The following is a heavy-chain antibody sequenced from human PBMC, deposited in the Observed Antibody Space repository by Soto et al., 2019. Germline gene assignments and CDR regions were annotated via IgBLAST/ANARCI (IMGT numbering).Heavy chain of an antibody. CDR2: IYYSGST. Sequence: SETLSLTCTVSDGSISSGGYYWSWIRQHPGKGLEWIGYIYYSGSTYYNPSLKSRVTISVDTSKNQFSLKLSSVTAADTAVYYCARGTTIFGVGLGVWGQGTTVTV. J-gene: IGHJ6*02. D-gene: IGHD3-3*01. CDR1: DGSISSGGYY. V-gene: IGHV4-31*03. CDR3: ARGTTIFGVGLGV.